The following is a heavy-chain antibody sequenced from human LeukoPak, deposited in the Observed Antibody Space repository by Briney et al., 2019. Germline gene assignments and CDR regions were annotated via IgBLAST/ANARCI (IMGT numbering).Heavy chain of an antibody. CDR2: ISGSGGST. D-gene: IGHD6-25*01. Sequence: PPGGSLRLSCAASGFTFSSYAMSWVRQAPGKGLEWVSAISGSGGSTYYADSVKGRFTISRDNSKNTLYLQMNSLRAEDTAIYYCAKRSAYSSGSPHFDYWGQGTLVTVSS. CDR1: GFTFSSYA. CDR3: AKRSAYSSGSPHFDY. J-gene: IGHJ4*02. V-gene: IGHV3-23*01.